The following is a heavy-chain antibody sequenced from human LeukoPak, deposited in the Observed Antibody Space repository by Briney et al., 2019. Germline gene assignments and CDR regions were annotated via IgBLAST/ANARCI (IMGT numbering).Heavy chain of an antibody. Sequence: GGSLRLSCAASGFTFITYTMIWVRQAPGKGLEGGSSIGTSSRYIHYADSVKGRFTISRDNAKNSMYLQMNSLRAEDTAVYYCARDRGYYDNSGYAFDYWGQGTLVTVSS. J-gene: IGHJ4*02. CDR2: IGTSSRYI. V-gene: IGHV3-21*01. CDR1: GFTFITYT. D-gene: IGHD3-22*01. CDR3: ARDRGYYDNSGYAFDY.